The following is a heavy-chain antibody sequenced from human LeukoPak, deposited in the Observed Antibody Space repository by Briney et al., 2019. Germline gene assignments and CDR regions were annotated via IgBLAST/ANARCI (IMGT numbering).Heavy chain of an antibody. Sequence: SETLSLTGGVSGGSISNTNWWSWVRQPPGQGLEWIGEISLTGLTHYNPSLESRVTVSLDKSKNQLSLNLTSVTAADTAVYYCSRESGAFSPFGYWGQGTLVTVLS. D-gene: IGHD1-26*01. CDR2: ISLTGLT. CDR3: SRESGAFSPFGY. J-gene: IGHJ4*02. CDR1: GGSISNTNW. V-gene: IGHV4-4*02.